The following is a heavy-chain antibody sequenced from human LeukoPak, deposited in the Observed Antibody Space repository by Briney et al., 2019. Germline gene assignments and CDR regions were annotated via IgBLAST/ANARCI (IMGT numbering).Heavy chain of an antibody. J-gene: IGHJ4*02. Sequence: PGGSLRLSCAASGFTFSSYSMNWVRQAPGRGLEWVSSISSSSSYIYYADSVKGRFTISRDNAKNSLYLQMNSLRAEDTAVYYCARALYYYDSSGYYGYWGQGTLVTVSS. CDR2: ISSSSSYI. D-gene: IGHD3-22*01. CDR3: ARALYYYDSSGYYGY. V-gene: IGHV3-21*01. CDR1: GFTFSSYS.